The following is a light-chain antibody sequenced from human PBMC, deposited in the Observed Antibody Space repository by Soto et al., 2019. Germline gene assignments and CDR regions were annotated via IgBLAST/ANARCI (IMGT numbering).Light chain of an antibody. Sequence: EIVMTQSPATLSVSPGERATLSCRASQSVTSNLAWYQQKPGQAPRLLIYGASTRANGFPARFSGSGSGTDFTLTITILQSEDFAVYDSQQYDNWPRTFGHGTKVEI. CDR3: QQYDNWPRT. CDR2: GAS. J-gene: IGKJ1*01. CDR1: QSVTSN. V-gene: IGKV3-15*01.